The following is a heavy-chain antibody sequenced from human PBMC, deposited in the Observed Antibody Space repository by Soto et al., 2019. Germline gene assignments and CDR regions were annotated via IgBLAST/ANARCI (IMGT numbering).Heavy chain of an antibody. CDR1: GGSISSSSYY. V-gene: IGHV4-39*01. Sequence: PSETLSLTCTVSGGSISSSSYYWGWIRQPPGKGLEWIGTIYYSGSTYYNPSLKSRVTISVDTSKNQFSLTLSSVTAADTAVYYCARLDYDNSAYYYFDYWGQGALVTSPQ. CDR3: ARLDYDNSAYYYFDY. J-gene: IGHJ4*02. CDR2: IYYSGST. D-gene: IGHD3-22*01.